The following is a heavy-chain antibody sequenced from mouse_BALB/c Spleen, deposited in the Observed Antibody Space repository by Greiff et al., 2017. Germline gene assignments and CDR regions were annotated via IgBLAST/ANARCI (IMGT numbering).Heavy chain of an antibody. CDR2: IYPGNRDT. J-gene: IGHJ3*01. CDR1: GYSFTSYW. V-gene: IGHV1-5*01. CDR3: TRTVYDYDGGFAY. Sequence: EVQLQQPGTVRARPGASGKMSGKAPGYSFTSYWMHGVEQRPGQGLEWIGAIYPGNRDTSYNQKFKGKAKLTAVTSASTAYMELSSLTNEDSAVYYCTRTVYDYDGGFAYWGQGTLVTVSA. D-gene: IGHD2-4*01.